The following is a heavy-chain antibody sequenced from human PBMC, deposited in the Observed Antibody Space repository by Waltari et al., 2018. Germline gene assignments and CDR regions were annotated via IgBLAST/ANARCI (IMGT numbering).Heavy chain of an antibody. CDR2: IKQDGSEK. D-gene: IGHD1-26*01. CDR1: GFTFSSYW. CDR3: ARDSGATADDY. J-gene: IGHJ4*02. Sequence: EVQLVESGGGLVQPGGSLRLSCAASGFTFSSYWMSWVRQAPGEGLEWVRNIKQDGSEKDYVDSVKGRFTSSRDNAKNSLYLQMNSLRAEDTAVYYCARDSGATADDYWGQGTLVTVSS. V-gene: IGHV3-7*01.